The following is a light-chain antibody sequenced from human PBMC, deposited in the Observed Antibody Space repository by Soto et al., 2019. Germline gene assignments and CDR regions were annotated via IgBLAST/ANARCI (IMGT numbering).Light chain of an antibody. CDR3: LQVKSFPRT. V-gene: IGKV1-12*01. CDR1: QDINNR. CDR2: AAS. J-gene: IGKJ1*01. Sequence: DIQMPQSPSSVSASVGDRVTITCRASQDINNRLAWFQQRPGRAPKYLIQAASILQSGFPSRFSGSGSGTDFTLTINSLQPEDLATYYCLQVKSFPRTFGQGTKVDI.